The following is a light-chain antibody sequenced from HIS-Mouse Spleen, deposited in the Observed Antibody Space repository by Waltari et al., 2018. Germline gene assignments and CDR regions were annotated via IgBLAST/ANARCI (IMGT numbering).Light chain of an antibody. CDR1: NIGSKS. CDR2: DVS. CDR3: QVWDSSSDHVV. J-gene: IGLJ2*01. Sequence: SYVLTQPPSVSVAPGKTARITCGGNNIGSKSVHWYQQKPGQAPVLVVYDVSDRPSGIPEGFSGSNSGNTATLTISRVEAGDEADYYCQVWDSSSDHVVFGGGTKLTVL. V-gene: IGLV3-21*03.